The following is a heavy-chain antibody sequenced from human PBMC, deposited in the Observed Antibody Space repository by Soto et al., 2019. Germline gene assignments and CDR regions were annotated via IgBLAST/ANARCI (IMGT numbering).Heavy chain of an antibody. CDR3: ASGAYYYGSGSYRTANRHPQHYYFDY. Sequence: SVKGSCNASGGTFSSYAISLVRQAPGQGLEWMGGIIPIFGTANYAQKFQGRATITPDESTSTAYMALSSLSSEDTAVYSCASGAYYYGSGSYRTANRHPQHYYFDYWGQGTLVTVSS. J-gene: IGHJ4*02. CDR2: IIPIFGTA. V-gene: IGHV1-69*13. CDR1: GGTFSSYA. D-gene: IGHD3-10*01.